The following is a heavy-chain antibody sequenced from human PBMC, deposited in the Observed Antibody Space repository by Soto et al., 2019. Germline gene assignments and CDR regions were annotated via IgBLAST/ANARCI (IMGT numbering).Heavy chain of an antibody. Sequence: QVQLVQSGAEVKKPGSSVKVSCKASGGTFSSYAISWVRQAPGQGLEWMGGIIPIFGTANYAQKFQGRVTITADESTSTAYMELSSLRSEDTAVYYCARAPYYDFWSGYRVAEYFQHWGQGTLVTVSS. D-gene: IGHD3-3*01. V-gene: IGHV1-69*01. CDR3: ARAPYYDFWSGYRVAEYFQH. J-gene: IGHJ1*01. CDR1: GGTFSSYA. CDR2: IIPIFGTA.